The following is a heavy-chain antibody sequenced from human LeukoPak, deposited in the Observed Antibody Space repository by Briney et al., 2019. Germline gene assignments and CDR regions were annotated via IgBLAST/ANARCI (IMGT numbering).Heavy chain of an antibody. J-gene: IGHJ2*01. Sequence: GGSLRLSCAASGFTLSTYAMSWVRQTPGKGLEWVAATSSSDAGTYHADSVKGRFTISRDNAKNSLYLQMNSLRAEDTAVYYCARDQVDDSSGYYWNWYFDLWGRGTLVTVSS. CDR3: ARDQVDDSSGYYWNWYFDL. CDR1: GFTLSTYA. V-gene: IGHV3-21*01. CDR2: TSSSDAGT. D-gene: IGHD3-22*01.